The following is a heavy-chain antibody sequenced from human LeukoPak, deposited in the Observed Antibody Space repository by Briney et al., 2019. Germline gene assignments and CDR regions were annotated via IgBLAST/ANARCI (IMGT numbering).Heavy chain of an antibody. CDR3: ARGSGYSSSWYVAQLAEFDY. V-gene: IGHV4-34*01. D-gene: IGHD6-13*01. Sequence: SETLSLTCAVYGGSFSGYYWSWIRQPPGKGLEWIGEINHSGSTNYNPSLKSRVTISVDTSKNQFSMKLSSVTAADTAVYYCARGSGYSSSWYVAQLAEFDYWGQGTLVTVSS. J-gene: IGHJ4*02. CDR1: GGSFSGYY. CDR2: INHSGST.